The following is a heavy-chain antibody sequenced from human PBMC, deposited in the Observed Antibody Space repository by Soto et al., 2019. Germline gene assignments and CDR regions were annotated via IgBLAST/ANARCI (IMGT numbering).Heavy chain of an antibody. CDR3: ARGGSAERRSDGDYYYSYPTDV. J-gene: IGHJ6*02. V-gene: IGHV3-21*01. Sequence: GGSLRLSCASSGFTFASYNMLWVRQAPGKGLEWVASISTNSEYIYHADSVKGRFTVSRDNAKKSLFLEMTTLRDEDTAVYYCARGGSAERRSDGDYYYSYPTDVWGQGTTVTV. D-gene: IGHD3-16*01. CDR1: GFTFASYN. CDR2: ISTNSEYI.